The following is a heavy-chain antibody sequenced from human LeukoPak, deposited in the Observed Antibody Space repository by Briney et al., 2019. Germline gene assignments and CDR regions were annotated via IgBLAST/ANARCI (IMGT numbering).Heavy chain of an antibody. CDR3: ARDTSTVLTPYFDY. CDR2: INLNSGGT. V-gene: IGHV1-2*04. Sequence: ASVKVSCKASGFTFTGYYIHWVRQAPGQGLEWMGWINLNSGGTNYAQNFQGWVTMTRDTSINTVYLELSRLRPDDTAVYYCARDTSTVLTPYFDYWGQGTLVTVPS. J-gene: IGHJ4*02. CDR1: GFTFTGYY. D-gene: IGHD4-23*01.